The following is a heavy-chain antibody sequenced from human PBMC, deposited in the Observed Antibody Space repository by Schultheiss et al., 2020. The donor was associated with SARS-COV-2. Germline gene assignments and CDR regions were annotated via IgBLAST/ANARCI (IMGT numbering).Heavy chain of an antibody. J-gene: IGHJ6*02. CDR1: GYTFTSQG. D-gene: IGHD6-6*01. CDR3: ASAQLVGYGMDV. CDR2: ISGYNGNT. V-gene: IGHV1-18*01. Sequence: ASVKVSCKASGYTFTSQGISWVRQAPGQGLEWMGWISGYNGNTDYAQKFQGRVTMTRDTSISTAYMELSRLRSDDTAVYYCASAQLVGYGMDVWGQGTTVTVSS.